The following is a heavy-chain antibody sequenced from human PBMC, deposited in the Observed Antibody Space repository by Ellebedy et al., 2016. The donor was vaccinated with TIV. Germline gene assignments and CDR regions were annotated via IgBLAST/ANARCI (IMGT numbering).Heavy chain of an antibody. J-gene: IGHJ6*02. V-gene: IGHV1-8*01. CDR1: GYTFTSYD. D-gene: IGHD2-2*01. CDR3: ARDLGSSTSCPRRCSPDYYYGMDV. CDR2: MNPNSGNT. Sequence: AASVKVSCKASGYTFTSYDIIWVRQATGQGLEWMGWMNPNSGNTGYAQKFQGRVTITADKSTSTAYMELSRLRSEDTAVYYCARDLGSSTSCPRRCSPDYYYGMDVWGQGTTVTVSS.